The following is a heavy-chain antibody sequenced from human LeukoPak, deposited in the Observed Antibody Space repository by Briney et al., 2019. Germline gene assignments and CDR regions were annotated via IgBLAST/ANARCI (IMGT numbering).Heavy chain of an antibody. CDR2: IIPILGIA. V-gene: IGHV1-69*04. J-gene: IGHJ4*02. Sequence: ASVKVSCKASGGTFSSYAISWVRQAPGQGLEWMGRIIPILGIANYAQKFQGRVTITADKSTSTAYMELSSLRSEDTAVYYCARGKTLGIAAALLFDYWGQGTLVTISS. D-gene: IGHD6-13*01. CDR1: GGTFSSYA. CDR3: ARGKTLGIAAALLFDY.